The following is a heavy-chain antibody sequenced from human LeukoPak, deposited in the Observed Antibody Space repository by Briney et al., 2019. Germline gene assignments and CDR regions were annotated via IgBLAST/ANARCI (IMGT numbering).Heavy chain of an antibody. CDR2: ISGSGGST. CDR1: GFTVSSNY. D-gene: IGHD1-1*01. J-gene: IGHJ4*02. Sequence: PGGSLRLSCAASGFTVSSNYMSWVRQAPGKGLEWVSAISGSGGSTYYADSVKGRFTISRDNSKNTLYLQMNSLRAEDTAVYYCAKDLNGNWKRVFDYWGQGTLVTVSS. V-gene: IGHV3-23*01. CDR3: AKDLNGNWKRVFDY.